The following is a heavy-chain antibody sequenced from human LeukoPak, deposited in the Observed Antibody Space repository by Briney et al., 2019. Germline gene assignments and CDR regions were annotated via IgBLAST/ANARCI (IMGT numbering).Heavy chain of an antibody. J-gene: IGHJ4*02. CDR3: ARAWLTLTSPDY. CDR1: GGTFSSYA. V-gene: IGHV1-18*01. CDR2: ISAYNGNT. D-gene: IGHD3-22*01. Sequence: ASVKVSCKASGGTFSSYAISWVRQAPGQGLEWMGWISAYNGNTNYAQKLQGRVTMTTDTSTSTAYMELRSLRSDDTAVYYCARAWLTLTSPDYWGQGTLVTVFS.